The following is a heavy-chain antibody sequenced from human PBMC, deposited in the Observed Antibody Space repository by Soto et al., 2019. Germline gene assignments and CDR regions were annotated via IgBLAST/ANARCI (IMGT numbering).Heavy chain of an antibody. Sequence: PSETLSLTCTVSGGSISSYYWSWIRQPPGKGLEWIGYIYYGGSTNYNPSLKSRVTISVDTSKNQFSLKLSSVTAADTAVYYCARHQLGGGAFDIWGQGTMVTVSS. CDR3: ARHQLGGGAFDI. D-gene: IGHD3-16*01. CDR1: GGSISSYY. CDR2: IYYGGST. J-gene: IGHJ3*02. V-gene: IGHV4-59*08.